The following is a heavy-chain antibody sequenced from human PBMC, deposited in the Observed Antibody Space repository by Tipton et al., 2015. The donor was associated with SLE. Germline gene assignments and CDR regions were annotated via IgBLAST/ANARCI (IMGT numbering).Heavy chain of an antibody. CDR1: GGSISSYY. V-gene: IGHV4-4*08. Sequence: TLSLTCTVSGGSISSYYWSWIRQPPGKGLEWIGYIYTSGSTNYNPSLKSRVTISVDTSKNQFSLRLSSVTAADTAAYYCARVSDYYDSSGYYPASYYFDYWGQGTLVTVSS. CDR3: ARVSDYYDSSGYYPASYYFDY. CDR2: IYTSGST. J-gene: IGHJ4*02. D-gene: IGHD3-22*01.